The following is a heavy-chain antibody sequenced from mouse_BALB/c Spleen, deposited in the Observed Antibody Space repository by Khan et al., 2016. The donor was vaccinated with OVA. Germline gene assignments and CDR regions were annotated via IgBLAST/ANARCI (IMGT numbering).Heavy chain of an antibody. CDR1: GYTFADYY. J-gene: IGHJ3*01. CDR2: ISPGSGDT. Sequence: QVQLQQSGAELARPGASVKLSCKASGYTFADYYINWVKQRTGQGLEWIGEISPGSGDTYYNEKFKGKATLTADKSSTTAYLQLSSPTSEASAVYVCARRNYFGYTFAYWGQGTLVTVSA. D-gene: IGHD1-2*01. CDR3: ARRNYFGYTFAY. V-gene: IGHV1-77*01.